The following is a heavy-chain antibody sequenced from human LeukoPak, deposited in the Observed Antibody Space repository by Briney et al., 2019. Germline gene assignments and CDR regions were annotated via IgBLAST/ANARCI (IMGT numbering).Heavy chain of an antibody. J-gene: IGHJ5*01. Sequence: PGGSLRLSCAASGFTFSTYNLQWVRQAPGKGLEWVAVISFDVNTKYYADSVKGRFTISRDNSKNTVYLQMNSLRDDDTAVYYCARARGSSWYGDSWGQRTLGTVSS. D-gene: IGHD6-13*01. CDR1: GFTFSTYN. CDR2: ISFDVNTK. CDR3: ARARGSSWYGDS. V-gene: IGHV3-30-3*01.